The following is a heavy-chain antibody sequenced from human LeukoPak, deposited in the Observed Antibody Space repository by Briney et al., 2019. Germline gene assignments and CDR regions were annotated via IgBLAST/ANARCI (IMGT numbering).Heavy chain of an antibody. J-gene: IGHJ6*03. CDR2: IYTSGST. V-gene: IGHV4-4*07. CDR1: GGSISSYY. Sequence: PSETLCLTCTVSGGSISSYYWSWIRQPAGKGLEGIGRIYTSGSTNYNPSLKSRVTMSVDTSKNQFSLKLSAVTSADTAVYYCARDFPWIPTNYYMDVWGKGTTVTVSS. D-gene: IGHD5-18*01. CDR3: ARDFPWIPTNYYMDV.